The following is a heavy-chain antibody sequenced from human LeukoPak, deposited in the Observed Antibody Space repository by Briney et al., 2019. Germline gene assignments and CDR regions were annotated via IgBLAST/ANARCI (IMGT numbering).Heavy chain of an antibody. CDR3: TRDYYDSSGLPFDY. V-gene: IGHV3-21*01. CDR2: ISSISHNI. CDR1: GYSFRSHS. Sequence: PGGSLRLSCAGSGYSFRSHSMNWVRQAPGKGLEWVSSISSISHNIYYADSVKGRFTISRDNAKNSLYLQMNSLRAEDTALYYCTRDYYDSSGLPFDYWGQGTLVTVSS. D-gene: IGHD3-22*01. J-gene: IGHJ4*02.